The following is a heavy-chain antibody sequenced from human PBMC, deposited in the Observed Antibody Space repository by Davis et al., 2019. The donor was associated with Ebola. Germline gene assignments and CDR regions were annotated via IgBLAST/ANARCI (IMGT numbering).Heavy chain of an antibody. CDR3: ARGALVVPAATKYNWFDP. D-gene: IGHD2-2*01. CDR1: GFTFSTYS. J-gene: IGHJ5*02. CDR2: ITSSSSTI. Sequence: PGGSLRLSCAASGFTFSTYSITWVRQAPGQGVEWVSYITSSSSTIYYADSVKGRFTISRDNAKNSLYLQMNSLRDEDTAVYYCARGALVVPAATKYNWFDPWGQGTLVTVSS. V-gene: IGHV3-48*02.